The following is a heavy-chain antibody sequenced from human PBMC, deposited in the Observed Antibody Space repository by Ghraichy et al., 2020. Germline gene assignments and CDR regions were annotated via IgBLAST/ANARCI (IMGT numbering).Heavy chain of an antibody. V-gene: IGHV3-23*01. CDR3: AKGVVAAEGGWFDP. D-gene: IGHD6-13*01. J-gene: IGHJ5*02. CDR1: GFTFSSYA. CDR2: ISGSGGST. Sequence: GESLNISCAASGFTFSSYAMSWVRQAPGKGLEWVSVISGSGGSTYYADSVKGRFTISRDNSKNTLYLQMNSLRAEDTAVYYCAKGVVAAEGGWFDPWGQGTLVTVSS.